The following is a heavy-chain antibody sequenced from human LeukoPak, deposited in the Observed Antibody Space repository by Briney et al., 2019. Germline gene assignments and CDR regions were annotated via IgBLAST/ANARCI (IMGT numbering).Heavy chain of an antibody. CDR1: GFTFSNFG. CDR2: ITPTSSYS. J-gene: IGHJ6*02. V-gene: IGHV3-21*01. CDR3: ARGYYGSVTYYNAEKHGMDV. Sequence: GGSLRLSCAASGFTFSNFGMNWVRQAPGKGLEWVSHITPTSSYSDYAGSVQGRFTISRDNAKNSLYLQMNSLRAEDTAVYYCARGYYGSVTYYNAEKHGMDVWGQGTTVTVSS. D-gene: IGHD3-10*01.